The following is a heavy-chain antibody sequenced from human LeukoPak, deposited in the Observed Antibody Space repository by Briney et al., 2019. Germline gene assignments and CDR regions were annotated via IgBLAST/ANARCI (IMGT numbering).Heavy chain of an antibody. V-gene: IGHV4-34*01. CDR3: ARGFRIAARPLVNYMDV. J-gene: IGHJ6*03. D-gene: IGHD6-6*01. CDR1: GESFSGYY. CDR2: INHSRST. Sequence: SETLSLTCAVYGESFSGYYWSWIRQPPGKGLEWIGEINHSRSTNYNPSLKSRVTISVDTSKNQFSLKLTSVTAADTAVYYCARGFRIAARPLVNYMDVWGKGTTVTVSS.